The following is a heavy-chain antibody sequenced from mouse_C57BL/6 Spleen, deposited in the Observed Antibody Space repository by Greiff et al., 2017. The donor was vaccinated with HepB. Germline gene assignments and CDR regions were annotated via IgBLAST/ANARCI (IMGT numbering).Heavy chain of an antibody. J-gene: IGHJ4*01. Sequence: QVQLQQPGAELVRPGSSVKLSCKASGYTFTSYWMHWVKQRPIQGLEWIGNIDPSDSETHYNQKFKDKATLTVDKSSSTAYMQRSSLTSEDSAVYYCATYGSSLYAMDYWGQGTSVTVSS. CDR2: IDPSDSET. V-gene: IGHV1-52*01. CDR1: GYTFTSYW. CDR3: ATYGSSLYAMDY. D-gene: IGHD1-1*01.